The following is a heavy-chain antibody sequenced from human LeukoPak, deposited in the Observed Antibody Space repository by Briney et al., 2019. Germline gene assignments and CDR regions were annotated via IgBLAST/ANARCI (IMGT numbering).Heavy chain of an antibody. CDR3: AKEDSGSYAIDY. V-gene: IGHV3-30*18. CDR2: ISYDGSNK. CDR1: GFTFSSYG. D-gene: IGHD1-26*01. J-gene: IGHJ4*02. Sequence: PGGSLRLSCAASGFTFSSYGMHWVRQAPGKGLEWVAVISYDGSNKYYADSVKGRFTISRDNSKNTLYLQMNSLRAEDTAVYYCAKEDSGSYAIDYWGQGTLVTVSS.